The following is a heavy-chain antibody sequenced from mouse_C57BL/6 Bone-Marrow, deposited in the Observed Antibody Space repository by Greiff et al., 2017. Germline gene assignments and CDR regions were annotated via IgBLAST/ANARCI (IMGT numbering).Heavy chain of an antibody. CDR1: GFTFSSYA. Sequence: EVQRVESGGGLVKPGGSLKLSCAASGFTFSSYAMSWVRQTPEKRLEWVATISDGGSYTYYPDNVKGRFTISRDNAKNNLYLQMSHLKSEDTAMYYCARGGRREGFAYWGQGTLVTVSA. CDR2: ISDGGSYT. V-gene: IGHV5-4*01. D-gene: IGHD3-3*01. CDR3: ARGGRREGFAY. J-gene: IGHJ3*01.